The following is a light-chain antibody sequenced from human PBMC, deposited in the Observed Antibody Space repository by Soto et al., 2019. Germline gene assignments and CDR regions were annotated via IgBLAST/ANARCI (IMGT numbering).Light chain of an antibody. Sequence: EIVLTQSPGTLSLSPGERATLSCRASQSDSSSYLAWYQQKPGQAPRLLIYGASSRATGIAARFSGSGSGTDFTLTISRLEPEDFAVYYCQQYGSSRWTFGQGTKVDIK. CDR1: QSDSSSY. CDR3: QQYGSSRWT. J-gene: IGKJ1*01. CDR2: GAS. V-gene: IGKV3-20*01.